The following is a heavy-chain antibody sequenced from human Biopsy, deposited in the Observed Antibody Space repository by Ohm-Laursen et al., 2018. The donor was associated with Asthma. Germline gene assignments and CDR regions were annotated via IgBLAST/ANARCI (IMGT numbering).Heavy chain of an antibody. J-gene: IGHJ4*02. D-gene: IGHD6-19*01. CDR3: AREGVAGTHIED. CDR2: ISYDGSSI. CDR1: RFTYE. Sequence: SLRLSCAASRFTYEMHWVRQAPGKGLEWVAVISYDGSSIYYADPVKGRFTISRDNSKNTLSLQMNSLTAEGTAVYYCAREGVAGTHIEDWGQGTLVTVSS. V-gene: IGHV3-30-3*01.